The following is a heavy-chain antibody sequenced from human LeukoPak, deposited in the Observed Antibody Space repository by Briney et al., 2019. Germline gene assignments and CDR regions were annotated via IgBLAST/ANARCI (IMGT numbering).Heavy chain of an antibody. D-gene: IGHD5-24*01. J-gene: IGHJ4*02. Sequence: SGTLSLTCTVSGGSISSSYWSWIRQPPGKGLEWIGYIHYIGSTNYNPSLKCRVTISIDTSKSQFSLQLSSVTAADTAVYYCARPRRDGYTSPFDYWGQGTLVTVSS. V-gene: IGHV4-59*08. CDR3: ARPRRDGYTSPFDY. CDR1: GGSISSSY. CDR2: IHYIGST.